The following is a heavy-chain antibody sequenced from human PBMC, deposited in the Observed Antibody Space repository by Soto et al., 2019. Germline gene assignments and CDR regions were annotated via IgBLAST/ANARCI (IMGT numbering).Heavy chain of an antibody. J-gene: IGHJ4*02. D-gene: IGHD1-26*01. CDR2: ISGSGGST. Sequence: WWSLRLSCSASVFTFSRYAMSWFRQAPGKGLEWVSAISGSGGSTYYADSVKGRFTISRDNSKNTLYLQMNSLRAEDTAVYYCATSPIVGATPGSYWGQGTLVTVSS. CDR1: VFTFSRYA. CDR3: ATSPIVGATPGSY. V-gene: IGHV3-23*01.